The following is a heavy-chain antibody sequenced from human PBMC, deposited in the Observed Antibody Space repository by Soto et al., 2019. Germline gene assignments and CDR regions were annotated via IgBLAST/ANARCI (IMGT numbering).Heavy chain of an antibody. V-gene: IGHV4-59*01. Sequence: QVQLQESGPGLVEASETLSLTCTVSGASISTYYWSWIRQPPGKGLEWIGYIYYTGSTNYNPSLKSRVTISIDTSKNQVCLKLTSVTAADTAVYYCVRNRLAYSSLDPWGQGTQVTVSS. CDR3: VRNRLAYSSLDP. CDR1: GASISTYY. D-gene: IGHD3-16*01. J-gene: IGHJ5*02. CDR2: IYYTGST.